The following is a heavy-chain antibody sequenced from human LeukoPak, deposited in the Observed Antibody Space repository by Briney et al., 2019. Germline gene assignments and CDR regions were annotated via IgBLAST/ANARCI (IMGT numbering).Heavy chain of an antibody. J-gene: IGHJ5*02. Sequence: ASVKVSCKASGYTFTSYGISRVRQAPGQGLEWMGWISAYNGSTNYAQKLQGRVTMTTDTSTSTAYMELRSLRSDDTAVYYCARDVYCSSTSCYTSWFDPWGQGTLVTVSS. CDR3: ARDVYCSSTSCYTSWFDP. V-gene: IGHV1-18*01. CDR1: GYTFTSYG. CDR2: ISAYNGST. D-gene: IGHD2-2*02.